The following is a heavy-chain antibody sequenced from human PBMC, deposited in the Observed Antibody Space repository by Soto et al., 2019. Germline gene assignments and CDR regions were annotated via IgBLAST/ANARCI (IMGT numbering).Heavy chain of an antibody. Sequence: SETLSLTCTVSGGSISSYYWSWIRQPPGKGLEWIGYIYYSGSTNYNPSLKSRVTISVDTSKNQFSLKLSSVTAADTDVYYCATTLGTVAGIFDYWGQGTLVTVSS. D-gene: IGHD6-19*01. CDR1: GGSISSYY. V-gene: IGHV4-59*01. CDR3: ATTLGTVAGIFDY. J-gene: IGHJ4*02. CDR2: IYYSGST.